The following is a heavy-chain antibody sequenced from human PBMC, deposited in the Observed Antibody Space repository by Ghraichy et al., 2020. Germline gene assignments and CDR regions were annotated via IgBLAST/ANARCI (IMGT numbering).Heavy chain of an antibody. CDR2: IYTSGST. CDR1: GGSISSGSYY. J-gene: IGHJ6*02. V-gene: IGHV4-61*02. CDR3: ARAPGERLVINYYYYGMDV. D-gene: IGHD3-10*01. Sequence: SETLSLTCTVSGGSISSGSYYWSWIRQPAGKGLEWIGRIYTSGSTNYNPSLKSRVTISVDTSKNQFSLKLSSVTAADTAVYYCARAPGERLVINYYYYGMDVWGQGTTVTVSS.